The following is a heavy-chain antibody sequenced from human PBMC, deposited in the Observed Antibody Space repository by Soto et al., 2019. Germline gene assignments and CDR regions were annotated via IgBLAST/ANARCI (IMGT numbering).Heavy chain of an antibody. CDR3: ARDFGSYWFDY. CDR1: GYIFTNYY. V-gene: IGHV1-2*07. J-gene: IGHJ4*02. CDR2: INPNSGTT. Sequence: ASVKVSCKASGYIFTNYYIHWVRQAPGQGLEWMGWINPNSGTTKYAHKFQGRVTMTRDTSISTAYMELSSLRSDDTAVYYCARDFGSYWFDYWGQGTLVTVSS. D-gene: IGHD3-10*01.